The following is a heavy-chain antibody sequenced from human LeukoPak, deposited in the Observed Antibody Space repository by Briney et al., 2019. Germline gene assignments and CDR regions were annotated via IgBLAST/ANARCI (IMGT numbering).Heavy chain of an antibody. Sequence: ASVKVSCKASGYTFTGHYVHWVRQAPGQGLEWMGWINPNSGGTNYAQKFQGRVTVARDTSITTAYMELSRLRSDDTAVYYCARAYYGSGSPDYWGQGTLVTVFS. V-gene: IGHV1-2*02. J-gene: IGHJ4*02. CDR3: ARAYYGSGSPDY. D-gene: IGHD3-10*01. CDR2: INPNSGGT. CDR1: GYTFTGHY.